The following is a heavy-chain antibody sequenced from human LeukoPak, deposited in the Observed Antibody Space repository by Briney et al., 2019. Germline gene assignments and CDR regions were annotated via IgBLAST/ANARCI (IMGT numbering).Heavy chain of an antibody. V-gene: IGHV4-38-2*02. CDR1: GYSISSGYY. Sequence: SETLSLTCTVSGYSISSGYYWGWIRQPPGKGLEWIGSIYHSGSTYYNPSLKSRVTISVDTSKNQFSLKLSSVTAADTAVYYCAREGDYYGSGSYYDYWGQGTLVTVSS. CDR2: IYHSGST. CDR3: AREGDYYGSGSYYDY. J-gene: IGHJ4*02. D-gene: IGHD3-10*01.